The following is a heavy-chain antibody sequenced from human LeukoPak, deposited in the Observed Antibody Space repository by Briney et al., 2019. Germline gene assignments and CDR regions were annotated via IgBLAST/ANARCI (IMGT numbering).Heavy chain of an antibody. CDR2: YDGSNK. J-gene: IGHJ4*02. CDR3: AKDRTWGSGPYYFDY. D-gene: IGHD3-16*01. Sequence: YDGSNKYYADSVKGRFTISRDNSKNTLYLQMNSLRAEDTAVYYCAKDRTWGSGPYYFDYWGQGTLVTVSS. V-gene: IGHV3-30*02.